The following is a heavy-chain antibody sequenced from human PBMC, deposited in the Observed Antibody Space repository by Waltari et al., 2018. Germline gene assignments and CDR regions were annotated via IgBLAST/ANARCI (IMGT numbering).Heavy chain of an antibody. CDR3: ARLGIAVAARIFDY. D-gene: IGHD6-19*01. V-gene: IGHV4-4*07. J-gene: IGHJ4*02. CDR1: GGSISSYY. CDR2: IYTSGST. Sequence: QVQLQESGPGLVKPSETLSLTCTVSGGSISSYYWSWIRQPAGKGLEWIGRIYTSGSTNYNPSLKSRVTMSVDTSKNQFSLKLSSVTAADTAVYYCARLGIAVAARIFDYWGQGTLVTVSS.